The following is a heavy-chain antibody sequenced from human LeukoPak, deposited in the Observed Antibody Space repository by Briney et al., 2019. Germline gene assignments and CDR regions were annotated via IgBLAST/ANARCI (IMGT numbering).Heavy chain of an antibody. CDR2: IYYSGST. J-gene: IGHJ3*02. CDR3: ARLQAAMVTFFAFDI. V-gene: IGHV4-39*01. Sequence: SETLSLTCTVSGGSISSSSYYWGWIRQPPGKGLEWIGSIYYSGSTYYNPSLKSRVTISVYTSKNQFSLKLSSVTAADTAVYYCARLQAAMVTFFAFDIWGQGTMVTVSS. CDR1: GGSISSSSYY. D-gene: IGHD5-18*01.